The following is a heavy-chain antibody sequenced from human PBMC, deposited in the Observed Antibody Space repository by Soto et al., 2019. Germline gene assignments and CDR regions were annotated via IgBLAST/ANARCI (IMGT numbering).Heavy chain of an antibody. V-gene: IGHV1-18*01. CDR1: GYTFTSYG. Sequence: QVQLVQSGAEVKKPGASVKVSCKASGYTFTSYGISWVRQAPGQGLEWMGWISAYNGNTNYAQKLQGRVTMTTDTSTSTAYMELRSLRSDDTAVYYCARDDGGPIAVAGMGPDAFDIWGQGTMVTVSS. J-gene: IGHJ3*02. D-gene: IGHD6-19*01. CDR3: ARDDGGPIAVAGMGPDAFDI. CDR2: ISAYNGNT.